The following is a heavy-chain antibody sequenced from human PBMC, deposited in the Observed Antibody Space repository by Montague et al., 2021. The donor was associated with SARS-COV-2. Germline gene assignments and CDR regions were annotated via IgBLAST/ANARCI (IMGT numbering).Heavy chain of an antibody. J-gene: IGHJ6*02. CDR1: GGSISGSSYY. CDR3: ARLMSTVSYDYGMDV. D-gene: IGHD4-17*01. Sequence: SETLSLTCTVSGGSISGSSYYWVWIRQPPGKGLEWIGSIYYSGSAYYNPSLKSRVTISVDTSKNQFSLKLSSVTAADTAVYSCARLMSTVSYDYGMDVWGQGTTVTVSS. V-gene: IGHV4-39*01. CDR2: IYYSGSA.